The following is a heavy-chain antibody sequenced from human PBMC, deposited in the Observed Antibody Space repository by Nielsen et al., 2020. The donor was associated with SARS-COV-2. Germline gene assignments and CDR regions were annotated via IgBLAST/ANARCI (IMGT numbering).Heavy chain of an antibody. CDR3: ARGNSWFWFDP. D-gene: IGHD6-13*01. J-gene: IGHJ5*02. V-gene: IGHV3-33*01. CDR1: GFTFSSYG. CDR2: IWYDGSNK. Sequence: GESLKISCAASGFTFSSYGMHWVRQAPGKGLEWVAVIWYDGSNKYYADSVKGRFTISRDNSKNTLYLQMNSLRAEDTAVYYCARGNSWFWFDPWGQGTLVTVSS.